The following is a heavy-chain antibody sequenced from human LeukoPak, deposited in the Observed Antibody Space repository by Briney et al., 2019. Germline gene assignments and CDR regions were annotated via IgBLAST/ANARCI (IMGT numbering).Heavy chain of an antibody. J-gene: IGHJ4*02. CDR2: IKQDGSGK. V-gene: IGHV3-7*01. CDR3: ARVFHYDILAGYCGPIDY. Sequence: GGSLRLSCAASGFTFSRYWMSWVRQAPGKGLEWVANIKQDGSGKNYVDSVKGRFTISRDNAKNSLYLQMNSLRAKDKAVYYCARVFHYDILAGYCGPIDYWGQGTLVTVSS. CDR1: GFTFSRYW. D-gene: IGHD3-9*01.